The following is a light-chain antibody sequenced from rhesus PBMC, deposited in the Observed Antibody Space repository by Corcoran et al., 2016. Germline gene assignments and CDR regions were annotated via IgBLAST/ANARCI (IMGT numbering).Light chain of an antibody. J-gene: IGKJ1*01. CDR2: KAS. Sequence: DIQMTQSPSSLSASVGNRVTITCRASENVNTSLNWYQHKPGKAPMLLISKASTLQSGVPSRFRGSGSGTYDTFTISSLQPEDVATYYCQHGYGTPWTFGQGTKVEIK. V-gene: IGKV1-74*01. CDR1: ENVNTS. CDR3: QHGYGTPWT.